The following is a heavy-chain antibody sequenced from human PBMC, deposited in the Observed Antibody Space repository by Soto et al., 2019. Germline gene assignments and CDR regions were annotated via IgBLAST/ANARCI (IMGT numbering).Heavy chain of an antibody. CDR3: AKTLEELLWFGEFDY. CDR1: GFTFSSYA. V-gene: IGHV3-23*01. D-gene: IGHD3-10*01. J-gene: IGHJ4*02. CDR2: ISGSGGST. Sequence: EVQLLESGGGLVQPGGSLRLSCAASGFTFSSYAMSWVRQAPGKGLEWVSAISGSGGSTYYADSVKGRSTISRDNSKNTLYLQMNSLRAEDTAVYYCAKTLEELLWFGEFDYWGQGTLVTVSS.